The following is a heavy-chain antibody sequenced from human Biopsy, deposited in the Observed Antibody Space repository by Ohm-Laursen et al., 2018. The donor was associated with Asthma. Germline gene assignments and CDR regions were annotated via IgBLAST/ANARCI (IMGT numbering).Heavy chain of an antibody. V-gene: IGHV1-69*06. CDR2: ISPIFGSS. CDR3: AREVSTVDYGYYYFAMDV. CDR1: GGMFGNYA. Sequence: SVKVSCKASGGMFGNYAISWVRQAPGLGLEWMGGISPIFGSSNYAQRFQGRVTITADIFTRTVYMELSSLRSEDSAVYYRAREVSTVDYGYYYFAMDVWGQGTTVTVSS. D-gene: IGHD4-17*01. J-gene: IGHJ6*02.